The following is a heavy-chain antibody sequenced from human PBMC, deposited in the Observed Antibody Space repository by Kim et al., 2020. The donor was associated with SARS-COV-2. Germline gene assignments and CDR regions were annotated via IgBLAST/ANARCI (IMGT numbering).Heavy chain of an antibody. CDR3: ARHGPYNLDY. CDR1: GGSISGYF. V-gene: IGHV4-59*08. D-gene: IGHD1-20*01. J-gene: IGHJ4*02. Sequence: SETLSLTCAVSGGSISGYFWSWVRQPPGKGLEWIAYIYYTGSAKYNPSLKSRVTISVDTSKNQFSLKLSSVTAADTALYYCARHGPYNLDYWGQGTLVPV. CDR2: IYYTGSA.